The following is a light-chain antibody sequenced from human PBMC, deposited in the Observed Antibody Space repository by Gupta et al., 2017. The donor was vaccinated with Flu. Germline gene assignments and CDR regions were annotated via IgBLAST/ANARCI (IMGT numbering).Light chain of an antibody. V-gene: IGKV1-17*01. CDR2: AAF. Sequence: DIQMTQSPSSLSASVGDRVTITCRASQGIRSDLGWYQQRPGKAPKRLIYAAFSLQSGVPSRFSGKSSWARIHLPNRRLQAEDFATYYCLQFNSFPRTFGQGTKVEIK. CDR1: QGIRSD. CDR3: LQFNSFPRT. J-gene: IGKJ1*01.